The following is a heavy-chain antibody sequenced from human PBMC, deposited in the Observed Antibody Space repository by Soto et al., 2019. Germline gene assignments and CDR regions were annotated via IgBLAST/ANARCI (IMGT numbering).Heavy chain of an antibody. CDR1: GGSISSSNW. CDR2: IYHSGST. D-gene: IGHD6-13*01. J-gene: IGHJ4*02. V-gene: IGHV4-4*02. Sequence: QVQLQESGPGLVKTSGTLSLTCAVSGGSISSSNWWSWVRQPPGKGLEWIGEIYHSGSTNYNPSLTSRVTISVDKSKTPFSLKLSSVTAADTAVYYGARAAMGGSSWPFDYWCQGTLVTVSS. CDR3: ARAAMGGSSWPFDY.